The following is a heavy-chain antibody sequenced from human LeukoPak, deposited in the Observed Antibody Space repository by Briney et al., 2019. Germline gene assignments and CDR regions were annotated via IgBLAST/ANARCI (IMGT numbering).Heavy chain of an antibody. V-gene: IGHV4-61*01. Sequence: SETLSLTSTVSVGSVRSGSYYTSWIRQPPGKGLEWIGYIYYSGSTNYNPSLKSRVTISVDTSKNQFSLKLSSVTAADTAVYYCARARASYYDVLSGSSFDDWGQGTLVTVSS. CDR2: IYYSGST. CDR3: ARARASYYDVLSGSSFDD. J-gene: IGHJ4*02. D-gene: IGHD3-3*01. CDR1: VGSVRSGSYY.